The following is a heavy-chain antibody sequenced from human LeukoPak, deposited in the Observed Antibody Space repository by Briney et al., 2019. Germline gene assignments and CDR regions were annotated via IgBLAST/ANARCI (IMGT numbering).Heavy chain of an antibody. D-gene: IGHD3-10*01. CDR3: ARMVRGVIDAFEI. Sequence: SETLSLTCTVSAGSIISYYWGWLRQPPGKGLEWGEYIYYSGTTKYKASPKSRVTMSVDTSKNQFSLKQSSVTAADTAVYYCARMVRGVIDAFEIWGQGTMATVSS. J-gene: IGHJ3*02. V-gene: IGHV4-59*01. CDR2: IYYSGTT. CDR1: AGSIISYY.